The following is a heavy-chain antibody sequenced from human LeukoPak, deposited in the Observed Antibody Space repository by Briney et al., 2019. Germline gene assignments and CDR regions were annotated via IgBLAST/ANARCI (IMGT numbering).Heavy chain of an antibody. V-gene: IGHV3-30-3*01. J-gene: IGHJ4*02. CDR1: GFTFSSYA. CDR2: ISYDGSNK. D-gene: IGHD3-10*01. Sequence: PGGSLRLSCAASGFTFSSYAMHWVRQAPGKGLEWVAVISYDGSNKYYADSVKGRFTISRDNSKNTLYLQMNSLRAEDTAVYYCARDLFPDYYGSGDDYWGQGTLVTVSS. CDR3: ARDLFPDYYGSGDDY.